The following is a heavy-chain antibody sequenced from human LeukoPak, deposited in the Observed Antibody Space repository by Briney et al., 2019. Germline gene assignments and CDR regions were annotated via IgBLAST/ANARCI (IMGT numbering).Heavy chain of an antibody. CDR1: GGSISSYY. D-gene: IGHD4-23*01. CDR3: ATLTGGDDAFDI. CDR2: IYYSGST. J-gene: IGHJ3*02. V-gene: IGHV4-59*01. Sequence: PSETLSLTCSVSGGSISSYYWSWIRQPPGKGLEWIGYIYYSGSTNYNPSLKSRVTISVDTSKNRFSLKLSSVTAADTAVYYCATLTGGDDAFDIWGQGTMVTVSS.